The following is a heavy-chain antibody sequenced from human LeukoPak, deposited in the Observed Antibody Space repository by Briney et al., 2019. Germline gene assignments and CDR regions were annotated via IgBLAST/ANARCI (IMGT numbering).Heavy chain of an antibody. J-gene: IGHJ4*02. CDR3: ARSPGAAGPLGY. CDR1: GGSISGSSYY. Sequence: PSETLSLTCTVSGGSISGSSYYWGWIGHPPGKGLEWIAYMDYSGSTYYNPSLKSRVTISVDTSKNQFSLKLSSVTAADTAVYYCARSPGAAGPLGYWGQGTLVTVSS. D-gene: IGHD6-13*01. V-gene: IGHV4-39*01. CDR2: MDYSGST.